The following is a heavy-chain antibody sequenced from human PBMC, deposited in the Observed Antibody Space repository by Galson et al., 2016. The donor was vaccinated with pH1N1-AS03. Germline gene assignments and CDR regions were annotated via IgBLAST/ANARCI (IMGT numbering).Heavy chain of an antibody. Sequence: SETLSLTCTVSGASMRGSYCTWVRQTPGQGLEWIGHMFYSGDGIYNPSFLGRAIISVDTSRNHFSLRLTSLTAADTARYYWAISPRYWYSDLWGRGTLVIVSS. V-gene: IGHV4-59*08. CDR3: AISPRYWYSDL. CDR1: GASMRGSY. J-gene: IGHJ2*01. CDR2: MFYSGDG.